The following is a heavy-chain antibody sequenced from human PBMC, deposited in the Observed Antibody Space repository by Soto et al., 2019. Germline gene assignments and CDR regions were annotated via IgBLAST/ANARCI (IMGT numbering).Heavy chain of an antibody. V-gene: IGHV3-21*01. CDR3: ARDVMVAGGMDV. J-gene: IGHJ6*02. Sequence: EVQLVESGGGLVKPGGSLRLSCAASGFTFSSYSMNWVRQAPGKGLEWVSSISSSSSYIYYADSVKGRFTISRDNAKNSLYLQMNSLRADDTAVYYCARDVMVAGGMDVWGQGTTVTVSS. CDR1: GFTFSSYS. D-gene: IGHD2-21*01. CDR2: ISSSSSYI.